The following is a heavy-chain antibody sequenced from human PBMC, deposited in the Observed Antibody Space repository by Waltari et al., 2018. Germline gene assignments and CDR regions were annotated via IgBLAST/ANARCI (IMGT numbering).Heavy chain of an antibody. D-gene: IGHD6-6*01. CDR2: IIPSFGTA. V-gene: IGHV1-69*01. CDR3: VTCEYSSSSYYYYGMDV. Sequence: QVQLVQSGAEVKKPGSSVKVSCKASGGTFSSYAISWVRQAPGHGLEWMGGIIPSFGTANYAQKFQGRVTITADESTSTAYMELSSLRSEETAVYYCVTCEYSSSSYYYYGMDVWGQGTTVTVSS. CDR1: GGTFSSYA. J-gene: IGHJ6*02.